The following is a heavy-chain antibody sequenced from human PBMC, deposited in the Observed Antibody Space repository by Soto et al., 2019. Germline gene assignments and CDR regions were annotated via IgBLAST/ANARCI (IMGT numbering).Heavy chain of an antibody. CDR2: INHSGST. J-gene: IGHJ4*02. D-gene: IGHD6-19*01. V-gene: IGHV4-34*01. Sequence: PSKTLSLTCAVYGGSFSGYDWSWIHQPPGKGLEWIGEINHSGSTNYNPSLKSRVTISVDTSKNQFSLKLSSVTAADTAVYYCARGSSGGAGHFDYWGQGTLVTVSS. CDR1: GGSFSGYD. CDR3: ARGSSGGAGHFDY.